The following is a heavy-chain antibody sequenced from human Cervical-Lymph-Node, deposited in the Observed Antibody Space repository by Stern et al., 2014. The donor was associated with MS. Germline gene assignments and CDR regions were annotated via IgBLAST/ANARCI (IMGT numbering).Heavy chain of an antibody. CDR2: IDWDDDK. V-gene: IGHV2-70*04. Sequence: QITLKESGPALVKPTQTLTLACTFSGFSLSTSGMRVSWIRQPPGKALEWLARIDWDDDKFYSTSLKTRLTISKDTSKNQVVLTMTNMDPVDTATYYCARGATPQLDYWGQGTLVTVSS. CDR1: GFSLSTSGMR. CDR3: ARGATPQLDY. J-gene: IGHJ4*02.